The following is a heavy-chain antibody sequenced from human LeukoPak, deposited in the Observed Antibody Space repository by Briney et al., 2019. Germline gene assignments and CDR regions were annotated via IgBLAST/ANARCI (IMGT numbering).Heavy chain of an antibody. V-gene: IGHV4-59*01. D-gene: IGHD2-15*01. Sequence: KPSETLSLTCPGTGVSISSYYWSWIRPPPGKGLEWIGDIYYSGSTNYNPSRKSRVTISVDTSKNQFFLKLSSVNAADTAVYYCARDFLGYCSGGSCPNWFDPWGQGTLVTVSS. CDR1: GVSISSYY. CDR2: IYYSGST. J-gene: IGHJ5*02. CDR3: ARDFLGYCSGGSCPNWFDP.